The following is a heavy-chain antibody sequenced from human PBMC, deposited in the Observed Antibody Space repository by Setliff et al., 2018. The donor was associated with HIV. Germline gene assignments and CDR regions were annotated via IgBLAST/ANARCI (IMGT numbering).Heavy chain of an antibody. V-gene: IGHV1-18*04. Sequence: SGGSLRLSCAASGFTVSNNYMKWVRQAPGKGLDWVGWISPYNGDTNYAQKMQGRVTMTTDTSTSTAYMELRSLRSDDTAVYYCARVILPPSFLIYWGQGTLVTVSS. CDR1: GFTVSNNY. CDR2: ISPYNGDT. J-gene: IGHJ4*02. D-gene: IGHD2-15*01. CDR3: ARVILPPSFLIY.